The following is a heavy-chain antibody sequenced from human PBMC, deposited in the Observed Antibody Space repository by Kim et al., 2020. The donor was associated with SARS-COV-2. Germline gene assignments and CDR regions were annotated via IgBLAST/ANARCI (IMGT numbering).Heavy chain of an antibody. CDR1: GFTFSSYA. CDR2: ISYDGSNK. V-gene: IGHV3-30-3*01. CDR3: ASPSAIYYDSDSLDY. D-gene: IGHD3-22*01. Sequence: GGSLRLSCAASGFTFSSYAMHWVRQAPGKGLEWVAVISYDGSNKYYVDSVKGRFTISRDNSKNTLYLQMNSLRAEDTAVYYCASPSAIYYDSDSLDYWGQGTLVTVSS. J-gene: IGHJ4*02.